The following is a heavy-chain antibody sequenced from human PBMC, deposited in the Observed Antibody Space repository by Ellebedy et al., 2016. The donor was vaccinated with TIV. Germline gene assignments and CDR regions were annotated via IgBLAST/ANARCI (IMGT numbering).Heavy chain of an antibody. Sequence: GGSLRLXXAASRFTFSRTGMHWVRQAPGKGLEWVAYIAYDGSNQQYGDAVKGRFTISRDNRKNTLYLQMNSLRAEDTAVYYCAIFSAKDYWGQGTLVTVSS. CDR3: AIFSAKDY. CDR2: IAYDGSNQ. J-gene: IGHJ4*02. D-gene: IGHD1-26*01. CDR1: RFTFSRTG. V-gene: IGHV3-30*03.